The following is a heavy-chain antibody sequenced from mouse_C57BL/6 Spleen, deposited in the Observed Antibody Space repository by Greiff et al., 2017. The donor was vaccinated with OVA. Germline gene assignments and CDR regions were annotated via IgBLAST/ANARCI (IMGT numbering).Heavy chain of an antibody. J-gene: IGHJ3*01. Sequence: QVQLQQSGAELVKPGASVKISCKASGYAFSSYWMNWVKQRPGKGLEWIGQIYPGDGATNYNGKFKGKATLTADKSSSTAYMQLSSLTAEDSAVYFCATSYYYGSSPAWFAYWGQGTLVTVSA. V-gene: IGHV1-80*01. CDR3: ATSYYYGSSPAWFAY. CDR1: GYAFSSYW. CDR2: IYPGDGAT. D-gene: IGHD1-1*01.